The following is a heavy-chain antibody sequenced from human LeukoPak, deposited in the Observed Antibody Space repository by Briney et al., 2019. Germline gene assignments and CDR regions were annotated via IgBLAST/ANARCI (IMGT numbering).Heavy chain of an antibody. CDR2: ISGTGGRT. D-gene: IGHD6-19*01. J-gene: IGHJ6*03. CDR1: GYTFDTYA. CDR3: AKGYSSAWDYYFYYYMNV. Sequence: GGSLRLSCAASGYTFDTYAMSWVRQAPGKGLEWVSTISGTGGRTDYADSVEGRFTISRDNCENTLYLQMNSLRAEDSAVYFCAKGYSSAWDYYFYYYMNVWGKGTSVTVSS. V-gene: IGHV3-23*01.